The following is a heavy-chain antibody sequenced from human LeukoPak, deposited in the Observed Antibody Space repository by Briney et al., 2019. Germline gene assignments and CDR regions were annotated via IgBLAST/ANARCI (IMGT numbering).Heavy chain of an antibody. J-gene: IGHJ5*02. CDR2: INHSGST. CDR1: GGSFSGYY. D-gene: IGHD6-13*01. V-gene: IGHV4-34*01. CDR3: AREEQQLAGFDP. Sequence: SETLSLTCAVYGGSFSGYYWSWIRQPPGKGLEWIGEINHSGSTNYSPSLKSRVTISVDTSKNQFSLKLSSVTAADTAVYYCAREEQQLAGFDPWGQGTLVTVSS.